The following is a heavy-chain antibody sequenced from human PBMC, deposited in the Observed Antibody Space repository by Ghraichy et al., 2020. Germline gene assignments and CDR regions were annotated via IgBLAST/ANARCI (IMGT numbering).Heavy chain of an antibody. J-gene: IGHJ4*02. CDR2: ISADGSNK. Sequence: GGSLRLSCAASGFSLRSYAMHWVRQTPGKGLEWVAIISADGSNKYYADSVKGRFTISRDNSKSTLFLQVNSLSGEETAVYYCAREQPIITYDSRGYAASPLDYWGQGTLVTVSS. D-gene: IGHD3-22*01. CDR1: GFSLRSYA. V-gene: IGHV3-30*14. CDR3: AREQPIITYDSRGYAASPLDY.